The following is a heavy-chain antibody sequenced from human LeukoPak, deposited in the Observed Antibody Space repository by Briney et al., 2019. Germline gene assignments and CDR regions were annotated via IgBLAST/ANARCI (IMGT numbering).Heavy chain of an antibody. Sequence: PSETLSLTCAVSGGSISSSNWWSWVRQPPGKGLEWIGEIYHSGSTNYNPSLKSRVTISEDKSKNQFSLKLSSVTAADTAVYYCAREGSAVTTRGWFDPWGQGTLVTVSS. J-gene: IGHJ5*02. CDR3: AREGSAVTTRGWFDP. CDR2: IYHSGST. V-gene: IGHV4-4*02. D-gene: IGHD4-17*01. CDR1: GGSISSSNW.